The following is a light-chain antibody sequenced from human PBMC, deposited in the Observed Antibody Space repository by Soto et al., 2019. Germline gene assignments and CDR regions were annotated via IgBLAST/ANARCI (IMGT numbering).Light chain of an antibody. CDR3: SSFTSSTSYV. V-gene: IGLV2-14*03. J-gene: IGLJ1*01. Sequence: SSPTQPAPLSGAPGQSIGHSFPWTSRDVGSYNSVSWYQQYPGKAPKLMIHDVNNRPSGISDRFSGSKSGNTASLTISGLQAEDEADYYCSSFTSSTSYVFGTGTKVTVL. CDR2: DVN. CDR1: SRDVGSYNS.